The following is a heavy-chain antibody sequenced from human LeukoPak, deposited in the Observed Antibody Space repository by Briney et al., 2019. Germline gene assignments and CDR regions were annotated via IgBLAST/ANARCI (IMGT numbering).Heavy chain of an antibody. Sequence: ASVKVSCKTSGGTFSSYAISWVRQAPGQGLEWMGWISAYNGNTNYAQKLQGRVTMTTDTSTSTAYMELRSLRSDDTAVYYCARDSPTVTTLFDYWGQGTLVTVSS. D-gene: IGHD4-17*01. J-gene: IGHJ4*02. CDR1: GGTFSSYA. V-gene: IGHV1-18*01. CDR2: ISAYNGNT. CDR3: ARDSPTVTTLFDY.